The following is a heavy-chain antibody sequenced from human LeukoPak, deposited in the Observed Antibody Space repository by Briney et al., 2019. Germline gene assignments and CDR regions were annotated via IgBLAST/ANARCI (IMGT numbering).Heavy chain of an antibody. J-gene: IGHJ4*02. V-gene: IGHV3-15*01. Sequence: PGGSLRLSCAASGFTLSNAWMSWVRQAPGKGLEWVGRIKSKAGGGTTDYAAPVKGRFTISRDDSKNTLSLQMNSLKTEDTAVYFCAADLPTLGSGEVDYWGQGTLVTVSS. CDR1: GFTLSNAW. CDR3: AADLPTLGSGEVDY. D-gene: IGHD3-10*01. CDR2: IKSKAGGGTT.